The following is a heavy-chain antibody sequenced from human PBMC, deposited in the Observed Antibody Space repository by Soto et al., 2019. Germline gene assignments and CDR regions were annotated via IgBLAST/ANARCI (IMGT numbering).Heavy chain of an antibody. Sequence: EVHLVESGGGLIQPGGSLKLSCAASGFTGGNNYMSWVRQAPGKGLEWVSLIYSTGTTKYADSVKGRFTVCRDHAKNTLYLQMHSLRAEDTAVYYCANDGRGSGSNYQSFGYWGQGPLVTV. CDR3: ANDGRGSGSNYQSFGY. CDR2: IYSTGTT. D-gene: IGHD3-10*01. CDR1: GFTGGNNY. J-gene: IGHJ4*02. V-gene: IGHV3-53*01.